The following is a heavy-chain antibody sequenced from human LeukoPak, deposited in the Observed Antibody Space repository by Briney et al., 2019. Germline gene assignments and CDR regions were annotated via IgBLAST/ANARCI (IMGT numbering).Heavy chain of an antibody. CDR1: GGSVSDYY. CDR3: ARVGGAASTLSAFDI. Sequence: PSETLSLTCSVSGGSVSDYYWTWIRQPAGKGLEWIGRIYTSGSTNYNPSLKSRLTISVDKSKNQFSLRLNSVTAADTAVYYCARVGGAASTLSAFDIWGQGTMFTVSS. CDR2: IYTSGST. D-gene: IGHD2-21*01. V-gene: IGHV4-4*07. J-gene: IGHJ3*02.